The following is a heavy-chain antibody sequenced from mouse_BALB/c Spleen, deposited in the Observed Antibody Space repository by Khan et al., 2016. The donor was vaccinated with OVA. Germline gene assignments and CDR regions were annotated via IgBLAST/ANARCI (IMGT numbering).Heavy chain of an antibody. CDR1: GYSITSGYG. CDR3: ARTARIKY. CDR2: ISYSGST. V-gene: IGHV3-2*02. Sequence: VQLKQSGPGLVKPSQSLSLTCTVTGYSITSGYGWNWIRQFPGDKLEWMGYISYSGSTNYNPSLKSRISITRDQSKNQFFLQLNSVTTEDTATYYCARTARIKYWGQGTTLTVSS. J-gene: IGHJ2*01. D-gene: IGHD1-2*01.